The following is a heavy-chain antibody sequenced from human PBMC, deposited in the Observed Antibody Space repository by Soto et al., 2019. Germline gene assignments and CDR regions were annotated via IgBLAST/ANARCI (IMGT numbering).Heavy chain of an antibody. V-gene: IGHV1-3*01. CDR2: INAGNGNT. D-gene: IGHD2-21*02. CDR3: ARSIVVVTAADY. CDR1: GYTFTSYA. Sequence: QVQLVQSGAEVKKPGASVKVSCKASGYTFTSYAMHWVRQAPGQRLEWMGWINAGNGNTKYSQKFQVRVTITRDTSASTAYMGLSSLRSEDTDVYYCARSIVVVTAADYWGQGTLVTVSS. J-gene: IGHJ4*02.